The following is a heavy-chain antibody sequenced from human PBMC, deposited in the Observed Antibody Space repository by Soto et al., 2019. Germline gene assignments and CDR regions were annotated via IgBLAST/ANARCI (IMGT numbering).Heavy chain of an antibody. CDR2: TSYDGNNK. J-gene: IGHJ4*02. D-gene: IGHD1-26*01. V-gene: IGHV3-30*18. CDR3: AKGGGSARDFDY. CDR1: GFTFGNYG. Sequence: QVHLVDSGGDVVQPGGSLRLSCTGSGFTFGNYGMHWVRQAPGKGLEWVASTSYDGNNKYYADSLKVRFTISRDNSKKMVYLQMTSLGHEDTAMYYCAKGGGSARDFDYWGQGALVTVSS.